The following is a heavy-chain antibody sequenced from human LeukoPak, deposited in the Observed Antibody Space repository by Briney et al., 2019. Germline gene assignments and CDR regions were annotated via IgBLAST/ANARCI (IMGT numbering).Heavy chain of an antibody. J-gene: IGHJ6*02. CDR1: GFTFDNYG. CDR3: ARDGGGLVVVPAGYGMDV. Sequence: GGSPRLSCAASGFTFDNYGMHWVRQAPGKGLEWVAVISYDGSNKYYADSVEGRFTISRDNSKNTLYLQMNSLRAEDTAVYYCARDGGGLVVVPAGYGMDVWGQGTTVTVSS. V-gene: IGHV3-30*03. CDR2: ISYDGSNK. D-gene: IGHD2-2*01.